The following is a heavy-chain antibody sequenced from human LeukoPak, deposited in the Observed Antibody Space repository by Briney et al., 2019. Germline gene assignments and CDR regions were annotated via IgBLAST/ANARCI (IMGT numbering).Heavy chain of an antibody. CDR2: ITPMFGTA. D-gene: IGHD3-9*01. CDR3: ARDSSEFRSLIFH. CDR1: GYTFTSYG. J-gene: IGHJ1*01. Sequence: SVKVSCKASGYTFTSYGISWVRQAPGQGLEWMGGITPMFGTAKYAQKFQGRVTITADESTSTAYMELSSLRSEDTAVYYCARDSSEFRSLIFHWGQGTLVTVSS. V-gene: IGHV1-69*13.